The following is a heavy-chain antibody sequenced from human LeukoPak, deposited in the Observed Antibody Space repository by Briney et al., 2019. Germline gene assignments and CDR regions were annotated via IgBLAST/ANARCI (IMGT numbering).Heavy chain of an antibody. Sequence: PGGSLRLSCAASGFTFSSYAMSWVRQAPGKGLEWVSAISGSGGSTYYADSVKGRFTISRDNSKNTLYLQMNSLRAEDTAVYYCARQDVVVAATQWFDPWGQGTLVTVSS. CDR2: ISGSGGST. CDR3: ARQDVVVAATQWFDP. V-gene: IGHV3-23*01. CDR1: GFTFSSYA. J-gene: IGHJ5*02. D-gene: IGHD2-15*01.